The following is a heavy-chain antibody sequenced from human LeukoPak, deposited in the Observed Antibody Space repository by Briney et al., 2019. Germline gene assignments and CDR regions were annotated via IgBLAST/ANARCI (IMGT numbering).Heavy chain of an antibody. J-gene: IGHJ5*02. CDR3: ARDRIRLVRGVANNWFDP. CDR1: GYTFTGYY. CDR2: INPNSGGT. Sequence: ASVKVSCKASGYTFTGYYMHWVRQAPGQGLEWMGWINPNSGGTNYAQKFQGRVTMTRDTSISTAYMELSRLRSDDTAVYYCARDRIRLVRGVANNWFDPWGQGTLVTVSS. D-gene: IGHD3-10*01. V-gene: IGHV1-2*02.